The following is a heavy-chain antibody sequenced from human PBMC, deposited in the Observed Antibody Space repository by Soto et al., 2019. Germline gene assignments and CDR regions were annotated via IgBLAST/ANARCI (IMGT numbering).Heavy chain of an antibody. D-gene: IGHD3-10*01. CDR2: ISWNSGSI. CDR3: AKSAFDGSGPDYYYYYMDV. CDR1: GFTFDDYA. J-gene: IGHJ6*03. V-gene: IGHV3-9*01. Sequence: GGSLRLSCAASGFTFDDYAMHWVRQAPGKGLEWVSGISWNSGSIGYADSVKGRFTISRDNAKNSLYLQMNSLRAEDTALYYCAKSAFDGSGPDYYYYYMDVWGKGTTVTVSS.